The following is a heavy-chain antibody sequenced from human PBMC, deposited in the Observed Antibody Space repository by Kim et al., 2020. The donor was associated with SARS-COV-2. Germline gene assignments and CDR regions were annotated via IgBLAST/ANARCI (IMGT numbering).Heavy chain of an antibody. Sequence: NYNPSPKSRVTISVDTAKNQFSLKLSSVTAADTAVYYCARLILNYGGDYWGQGTLVTVSS. CDR3: ARLILNYGGDY. J-gene: IGHJ4*02. D-gene: IGHD4-17*01. V-gene: IGHV4-34*01.